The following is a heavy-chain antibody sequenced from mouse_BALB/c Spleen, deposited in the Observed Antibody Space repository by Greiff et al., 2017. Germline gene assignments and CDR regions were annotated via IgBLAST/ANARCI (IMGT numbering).Heavy chain of an antibody. D-gene: IGHD2-2*01. Sequence: QVQLKESGAELVRPGVSVKISCKGSGYTFTDYAMHWVKQSHAKSLEWIGVISTYYGDASYNQKFKGKATMTVDKSSSTAYMELARLTSEDSAIYYCARSEGYTRRFAYWGQGTLVTVSA. CDR2: ISTYYGDA. CDR1: GYTFTDYA. CDR3: ARSEGYTRRFAY. J-gene: IGHJ3*01. V-gene: IGHV1S137*01.